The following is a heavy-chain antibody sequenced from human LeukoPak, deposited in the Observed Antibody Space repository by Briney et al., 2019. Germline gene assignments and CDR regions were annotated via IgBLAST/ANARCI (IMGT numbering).Heavy chain of an antibody. V-gene: IGHV6-1*01. CDR1: GDSVSSNSAS. CDR3: ARETVAGISDY. CDR2: TYYRSKWYN. D-gene: IGHD6-19*01. J-gene: IGHJ4*02. Sequence: SQTLSLTFAISGDSVSSNSASWNWLRQSTSRGLEWLGRTYYRSKWYNDYALSVKSRITINPDTSKNQFSLQLNSVTPEDTAVYYCARETVAGISDYWGQGTLVTVSS.